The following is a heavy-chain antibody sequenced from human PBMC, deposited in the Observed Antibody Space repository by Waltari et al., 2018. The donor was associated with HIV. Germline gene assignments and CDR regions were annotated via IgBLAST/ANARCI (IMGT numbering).Heavy chain of an antibody. CDR3: AKDKGGVTYIFDY. CDR1: GFTFSTYG. V-gene: IGHV3-30*18. J-gene: IGHJ4*02. Sequence: QVQLVESGGGVVQPGRSLRLSCAASGFTFSTYGIHWVRQAPGKGLEWVAVIANDGSNKYYADSVKGRFTRSRDNSKNTLYLQMNSLRAEDTAVYYCAKDKGGVTYIFDYWGQGTLVTVSS. CDR2: IANDGSNK. D-gene: IGHD1-1*01.